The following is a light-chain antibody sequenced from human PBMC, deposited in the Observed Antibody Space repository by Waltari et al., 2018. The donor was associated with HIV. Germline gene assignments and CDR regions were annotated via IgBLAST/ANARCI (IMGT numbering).Light chain of an antibody. CDR1: DIATKR. CDR2: DDS. CDR3: QVWDSGTYFLV. V-gene: IGLV3-21*04. J-gene: IGLJ2*01. Sequence: SYVLTQPPSLSVAPGKTARITRGGNDIATKRVPWCQQRPGQAPLLVIHDDSDRPSGIPERFSGSNSGNTATLTIPRVEAGDEADYWCQVWDSGTYFLVFGGGTKLTVL.